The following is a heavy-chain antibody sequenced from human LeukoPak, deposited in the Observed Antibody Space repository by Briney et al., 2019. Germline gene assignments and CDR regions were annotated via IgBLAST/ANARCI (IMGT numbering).Heavy chain of an antibody. CDR1: GGSISSSNSY. CDR3: AREITWHMDV. D-gene: IGHD1-14*01. CDR2: IYYSGIT. J-gene: IGHJ6*03. V-gene: IGHV4-39*07. Sequence: SETLSLTCTVSGGSISSSNSYWSWIRQPPGKGLEWIGGIYYSGITYYNPSLKSRVTISVDTSKNQFSLKLSSVTAADTAVYYCAREITWHMDVWGKGTTVTVSS.